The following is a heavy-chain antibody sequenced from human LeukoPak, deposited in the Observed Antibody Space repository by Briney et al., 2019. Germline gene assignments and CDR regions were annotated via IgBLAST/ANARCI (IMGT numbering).Heavy chain of an antibody. D-gene: IGHD4-23*01. CDR3: ARGPLSVVSVSYFDY. V-gene: IGHV4-61*02. CDR1: GGSISSGTYY. J-gene: IGHJ4*02. Sequence: SETLSLTCTVSGGSISSGTYYWSWIRQPAGTGLEWIGRIDTSGSTNYNPSLKNRVTISVETSKNQFSLNLTSVTAADTAVYYCARGPLSVVSVSYFDYWGQGTLVTVSS. CDR2: IDTSGST.